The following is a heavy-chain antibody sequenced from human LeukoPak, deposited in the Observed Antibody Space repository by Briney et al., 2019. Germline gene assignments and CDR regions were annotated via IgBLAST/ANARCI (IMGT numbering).Heavy chain of an antibody. Sequence: GGSLRLSCAASGFTFSSYSMNWVRQAPGKGLEWVSSISSSRSYIYYADSVKGRFTISRDNAKNSLYLQMNSLRAEDTAVYYCARGRPDIVVVPAATIDYWGQGTLVTVSS. CDR2: ISSSRSYI. V-gene: IGHV3-21*01. J-gene: IGHJ4*02. CDR1: GFTFSSYS. D-gene: IGHD2-2*01. CDR3: ARGRPDIVVVPAATIDY.